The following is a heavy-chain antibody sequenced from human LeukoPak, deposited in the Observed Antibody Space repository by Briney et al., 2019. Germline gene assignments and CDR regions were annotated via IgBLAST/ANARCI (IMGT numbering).Heavy chain of an antibody. CDR2: IYYSGST. D-gene: IGHD6-6*01. CDR1: SGSISSSSYY. J-gene: IGHJ4*02. Sequence: SETLSLTCTVSSGSISSSSYYWGWIRQPPGKGLQWIGSIYYSGSTYYNPSLKSRVTISVDTSKNQFSLKLSSVTAADTAVYYCAVTIAAPTLYFDYWGQGTLVTVSS. CDR3: AVTIAAPTLYFDY. V-gene: IGHV4-39*01.